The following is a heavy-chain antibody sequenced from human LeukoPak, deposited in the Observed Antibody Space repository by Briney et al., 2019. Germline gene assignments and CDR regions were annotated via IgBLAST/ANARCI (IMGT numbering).Heavy chain of an antibody. V-gene: IGHV3-23*01. D-gene: IGHD3-22*01. CDR2: ISGSGGST. CDR3: AKDRAMIVVVILDAFDI. CDR1: RFIFSNYG. J-gene: IGHJ3*02. Sequence: GGSLRLSCAASRFIFSNYGMSWVRQAPGKGLEWVSTISGSGGSTYYADSVKGRFTISRDNSKNTLYLQMNSLRAEDTAVYYCAKDRAMIVVVILDAFDIWGQGTMVTVSS.